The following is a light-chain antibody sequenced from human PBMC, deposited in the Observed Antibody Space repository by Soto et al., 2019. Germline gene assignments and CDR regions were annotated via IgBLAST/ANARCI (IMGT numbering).Light chain of an antibody. Sequence: EIVLTQSPGTLSLSPGERATLSCRASQSVSSSCLAWYQQKPGQAPRLLIYAASSRATGIPDRFSGSGSGTDFTLTISRLEPEDSAVYYCQQYGSSPFTFGPGTKVHIK. CDR1: QSVSSSC. V-gene: IGKV3-20*01. CDR3: QQYGSSPFT. CDR2: AAS. J-gene: IGKJ3*01.